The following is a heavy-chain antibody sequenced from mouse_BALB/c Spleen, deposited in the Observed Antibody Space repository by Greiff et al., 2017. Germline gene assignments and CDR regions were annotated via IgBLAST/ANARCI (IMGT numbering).Heavy chain of an antibody. CDR2: INPSTGYT. J-gene: IGHJ3*01. CDR3: ARDYRYGFAY. CDR1: GYTFTSYW. V-gene: IGHV1-7*01. Sequence: QVQLKQSGAELAKPGASVKMSCKASGYTFTSYWMHWVKQRPGQGLEWIGYINPSTGYTEYNQKFKDKATLTADKSSSTAYMQLSSLTSEDSAVYYCARDYRYGFAYWGQGTLVTVSA. D-gene: IGHD2-14*01.